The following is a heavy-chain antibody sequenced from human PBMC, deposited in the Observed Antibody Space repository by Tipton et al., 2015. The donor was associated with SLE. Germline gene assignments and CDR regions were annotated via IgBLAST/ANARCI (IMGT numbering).Heavy chain of an antibody. Sequence: TLSLTCTVSGYSISSGYYWGWIRQPPGKGLEWIGYIYYSGSTNYNPSLKGRVTISVDTSKNQFSLKLSSVTAADTAVYYCARERGASIAVAQEFDYWGQGTLVTVSS. CDR2: IYYSGST. D-gene: IGHD6-19*01. V-gene: IGHV4-61*01. J-gene: IGHJ4*02. CDR3: ARERGASIAVAQEFDY. CDR1: GYSISSGYY.